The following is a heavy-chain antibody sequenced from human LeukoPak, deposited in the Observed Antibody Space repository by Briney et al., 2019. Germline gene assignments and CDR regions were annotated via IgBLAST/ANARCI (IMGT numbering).Heavy chain of an antibody. CDR1: GFTFSSYG. Sequence: QPGGSLRLSCAASGFTFSSYGMHWVRQAPGKGLEWVAFIRYDGSNKYYADSVKGRFTISRDNSKNTLYLQMNSLRAEDTAVYYCAKDTHYDILTGYPTLDYWGQGTLVTVSS. D-gene: IGHD3-9*01. V-gene: IGHV3-30*02. CDR2: IRYDGSNK. J-gene: IGHJ4*02. CDR3: AKDTHYDILTGYPTLDY.